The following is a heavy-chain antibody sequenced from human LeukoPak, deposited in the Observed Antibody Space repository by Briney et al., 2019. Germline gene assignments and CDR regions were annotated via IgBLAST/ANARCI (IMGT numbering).Heavy chain of an antibody. D-gene: IGHD5-12*01. CDR2: IYHSGST. CDR3: ASPRGYSGYERAFDI. J-gene: IGHJ3*02. Sequence: SETLSLTCAVSGGSISSSNWWRWVRQPPGKGLEWIGEIYHSGSTNYNPSLKSRVTISVDKSKNQFSLKLSSVTAADTAVYYCASPRGYSGYERAFDIWGQGTMVTVSS. V-gene: IGHV4-4*02. CDR1: GGSISSSNW.